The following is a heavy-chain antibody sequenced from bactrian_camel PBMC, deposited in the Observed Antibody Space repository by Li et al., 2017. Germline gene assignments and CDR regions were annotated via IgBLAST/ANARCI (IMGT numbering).Heavy chain of an antibody. V-gene: IGHV3S1*01. D-gene: IGHD7*01. CDR3: ATRYSRTDSSNSLWYKY. CDR1: GLPHSSYC. CDR2: LDRDGTT. Sequence: HVQLVESGGGSVQAGESLTLSCAVSGLPHSSYCLGWFRQAPGREREGVAALDRDGTTSYADSVKGRFTISRDNAKNTLYLQLSSLKSEDTAMYYCATRYSRTDSSNSLWYKYWGQGTQVTVS. J-gene: IGHJ4*01.